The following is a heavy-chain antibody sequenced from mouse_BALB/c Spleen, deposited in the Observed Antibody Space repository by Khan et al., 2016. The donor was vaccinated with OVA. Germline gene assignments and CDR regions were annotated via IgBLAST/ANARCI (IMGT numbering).Heavy chain of an antibody. CDR2: IGLTSDDYVT. CDR1: GFTFSNYW. Sequence: EVKLEVSGGGLVQPGGSMKFSCVASGFTFSNYWMNWVRQYPEKGLEWVAEIGLTSDDYVTDYAASVKGRFTISIVDSKSSVYLQMNNVRAEDTGIYDCWILLWGQGTTLTVSS. V-gene: IGHV6-6*02. CDR3: WILL. J-gene: IGHJ2*01.